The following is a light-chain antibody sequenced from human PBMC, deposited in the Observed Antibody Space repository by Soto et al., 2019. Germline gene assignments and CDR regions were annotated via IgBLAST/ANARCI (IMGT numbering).Light chain of an antibody. Sequence: QSVLTQSPSASASLGASVKLTCTLSSGHSTYVIAWHQQQPEKGPRYLMKLHRDGSHTKGDGIPDRFSGSSSGAERYLTISTLQPEDEADYYCQTWGTGIQVVFGGGTKLTVL. CDR1: SGHSTYV. V-gene: IGLV4-69*01. J-gene: IGLJ2*01. CDR2: LHRDGSH. CDR3: QTWGTGIQVV.